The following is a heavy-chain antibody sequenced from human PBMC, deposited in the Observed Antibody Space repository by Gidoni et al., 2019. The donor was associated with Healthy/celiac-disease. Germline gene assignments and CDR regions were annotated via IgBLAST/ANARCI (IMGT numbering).Heavy chain of an antibody. CDR2: ISSSRSYI. V-gene: IGHV3-21*01. J-gene: IGHJ4*02. CDR1: GCTFRSYS. Sequence: EVQLVESGGGLVKPGGCLRRSCAALGCTFRSYSMNWVRQASGKGLGWFSAISSSRSYIYYADSVKGRFTISRDNAKNSLYLQMNSLRAEDTAVYYCARANYYDSSGYYLLYYFDYWGQGTLVTVSS. CDR3: ARANYYDSSGYYLLYYFDY. D-gene: IGHD3-22*01.